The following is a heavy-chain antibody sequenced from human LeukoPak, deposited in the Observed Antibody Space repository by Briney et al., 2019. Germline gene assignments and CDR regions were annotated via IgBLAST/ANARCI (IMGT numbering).Heavy chain of an antibody. CDR3: ARRQWLTNDYYYMDV. D-gene: IGHD6-19*01. J-gene: IGHJ6*03. CDR1: GGSFSGYY. CDR2: INHSGST. Sequence: SETLSLTCAVYGGSFSGYYWSWIRQPPGKGLEWIGEINHSGSTNYNPSLKSRVTISVDTSKNQFSLKLSSVTAADTAVYYCARRQWLTNDYYYMDVWGKGTTVTVSS. V-gene: IGHV4-34*01.